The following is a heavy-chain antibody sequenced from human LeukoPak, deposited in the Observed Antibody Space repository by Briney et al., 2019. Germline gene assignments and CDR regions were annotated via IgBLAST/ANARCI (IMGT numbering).Heavy chain of an antibody. CDR1: GFTFSSYW. J-gene: IGHJ4*02. Sequence: GGSLRLSCAASGFTFSSYWMSWVRQAPGKGLEWVANLKQDGSEKYYVDSVKGRFTISRDNAKNSLYLQMNSLRAEDTAVYYCARSSGTFWSYYFPLDFWGQGTLVTVSS. D-gene: IGHD3-3*01. CDR2: LKQDGSEK. CDR3: ARSSGTFWSYYFPLDF. V-gene: IGHV3-7*01.